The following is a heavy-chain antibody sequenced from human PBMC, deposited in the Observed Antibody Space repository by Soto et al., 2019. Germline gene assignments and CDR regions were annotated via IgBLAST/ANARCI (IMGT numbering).Heavy chain of an antibody. D-gene: IGHD6-13*01. V-gene: IGHV1-18*01. CDR3: ARFFIAAAGTRLDYFDY. CDR1: GYSFTSYG. J-gene: IGHJ4*02. Sequence: ASGEVSCKASGYSFTSYGISWVRQAPGQGLEWMGWISAYNGNTNYAQKLQGRVTMTTDTSTSTAYMELRSLRSDDTAVYYCARFFIAAAGTRLDYFDYWGQGTLVTVSS. CDR2: ISAYNGNT.